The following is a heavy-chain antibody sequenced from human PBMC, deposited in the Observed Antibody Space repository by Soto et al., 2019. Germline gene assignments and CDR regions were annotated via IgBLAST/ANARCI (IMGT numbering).Heavy chain of an antibody. J-gene: IGHJ5*02. D-gene: IGHD2-2*01. V-gene: IGHV4-38-2*02. CDR3: VGHTASHNWFDP. CDR2: VYPSGNT. Sequence: NPSETLSLTCTVSGDSVTNGFYCGWLRQSAGQGLEWLGTVYPSGNTYYNPSVRGRVSMSNDPSKNQFSLSLTSVTAADTARYFCVGHTASHNWFDPWGQGTLVTVSS. CDR1: GDSVTNGFY.